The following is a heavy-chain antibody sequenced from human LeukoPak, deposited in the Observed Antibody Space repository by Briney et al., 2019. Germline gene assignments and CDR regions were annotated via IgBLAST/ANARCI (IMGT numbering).Heavy chain of an antibody. CDR2: IKSKTDGGTT. Sequence: GGSLRLSCAASGFTFSNAWMSWVRQAPGKGPEWVGRIKSKTDGGTTDYAAPVKGRFTISRDDSKNTLYLQMNSPKTEDTAVYYCTTDLCSGGSCYLLSYYYGMDVWGKGTTVTVSS. V-gene: IGHV3-15*01. J-gene: IGHJ6*04. CDR1: GFTFSNAW. CDR3: TTDLCSGGSCYLLSYYYGMDV. D-gene: IGHD2-15*01.